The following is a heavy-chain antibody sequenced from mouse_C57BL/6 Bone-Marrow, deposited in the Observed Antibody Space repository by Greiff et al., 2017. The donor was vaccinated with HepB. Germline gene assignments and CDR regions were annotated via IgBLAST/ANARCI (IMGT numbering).Heavy chain of an antibody. D-gene: IGHD1-1*01. CDR3: ARSRHGSSYGFDV. Sequence: VESGGGLVKPGGSLKLSCAASGFTFSDYGMHWVRQAPEKGLEWVAYISSGSSTIYYADTVKGRFTISRDNAKNTLFLQMTSLRSEDTAMYYCARSRHGSSYGFDVWGTGTTVTVSS. V-gene: IGHV5-17*01. J-gene: IGHJ1*03. CDR1: GFTFSDYG. CDR2: ISSGSSTI.